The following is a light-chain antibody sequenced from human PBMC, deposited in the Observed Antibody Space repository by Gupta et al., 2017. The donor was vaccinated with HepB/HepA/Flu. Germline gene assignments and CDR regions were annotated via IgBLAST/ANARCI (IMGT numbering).Light chain of an antibody. J-gene: IGLJ1*01. CDR2: EVS. Sequence: SALTQPASVSGSPGHSITIPCTGTSSDVGGYNLVSWYQQHPGKAPKLMSYEVSKRPSGVSNRCSGSKSGNTASLTSSGLQADDEADYYCCSYAGSSTFVFGTGTKVTVL. CDR1: SSDVGGYNL. CDR3: CSYAGSSTFV. V-gene: IGLV2-23*02.